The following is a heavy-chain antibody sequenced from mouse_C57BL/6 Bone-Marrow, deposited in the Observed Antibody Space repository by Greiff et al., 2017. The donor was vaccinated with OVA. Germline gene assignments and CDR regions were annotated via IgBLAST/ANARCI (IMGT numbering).Heavy chain of an antibody. V-gene: IGHV3-6*01. CDR1: GYSITSGYY. D-gene: IGHD1-1*01. CDR2: ISYDGSN. CDR3: ARGNTTVVSFDY. J-gene: IGHJ2*01. Sequence: EVKLLESGPGLVKPSQSLSLTCSVTGYSITSGYYWNWIRQFPGNKLEWMGYISYDGSNNYNPSLKNRISITRDTSKNQFFLKLNSVTTEDTATYYCARGNTTVVSFDYWGQGTTLTVSS.